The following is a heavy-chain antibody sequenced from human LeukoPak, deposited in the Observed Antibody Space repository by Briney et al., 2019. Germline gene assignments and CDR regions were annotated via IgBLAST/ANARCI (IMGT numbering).Heavy chain of an antibody. Sequence: GGSLRLSCVASGFTFSSYWMSWVRQAPGKGLEWVANIKQDGSEKYYVDSVKGRFTISRDNDKNSLYLQMNSMRAEDTAVYYCARDRWYMDVWGKGTTVTVSS. CDR1: GFTFSSYW. D-gene: IGHD4-23*01. V-gene: IGHV3-7*01. J-gene: IGHJ6*03. CDR2: IKQDGSEK. CDR3: ARDRWYMDV.